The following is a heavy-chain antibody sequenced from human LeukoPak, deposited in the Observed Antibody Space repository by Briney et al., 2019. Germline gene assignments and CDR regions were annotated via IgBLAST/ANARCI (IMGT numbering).Heavy chain of an antibody. CDR3: AKDAAVVVPAAMGYMDV. V-gene: IGHV3-30*02. CDR1: GFTFSSYG. CDR2: IRYDGSNK. D-gene: IGHD2-2*01. J-gene: IGHJ6*03. Sequence: GGSLRLSCAASGFTFSSYGMHWVRQAPGKGLEWVAVIRYDGSNKYYADSVKGRFTISRDNSKNTLYLQMNSLRAEDTAVYYCAKDAAVVVPAAMGYMDVWGKGTTVTVSS.